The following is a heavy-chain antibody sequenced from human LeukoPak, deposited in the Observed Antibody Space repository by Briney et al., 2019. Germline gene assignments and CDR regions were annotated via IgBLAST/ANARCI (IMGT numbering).Heavy chain of an antibody. V-gene: IGHV3-21*01. CDR1: GFTFDDYA. CDR2: ISSSSSYI. CDR3: ARDHYCSGGSCYPTCHY. J-gene: IGHJ4*02. Sequence: GGSLRLSCAASGFTFDDYAMHWVRQAPGKGLEWVSSISSSSSYIYYADSVKGRFTISRDNAKNSLYLQMNSLRAEDTAVYYCARDHYCSGGSCYPTCHYWGQGTLVTVSS. D-gene: IGHD2-15*01.